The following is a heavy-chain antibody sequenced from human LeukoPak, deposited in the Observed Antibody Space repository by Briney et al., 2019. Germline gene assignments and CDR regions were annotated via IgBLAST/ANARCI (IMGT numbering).Heavy chain of an antibody. J-gene: IGHJ4*02. CDR3: ARGGYDCVAGLLDY. CDR2: IYTSGST. V-gene: IGHV4-59*10. D-gene: IGHD3-16*01. Sequence: SETLSLTCAVYGGSFSGYYWSWIRQPAGKGLEWIGRIYTSGSTNYNPSLKSRVTISVDTSKNQFSLKLSSVTAADTAVYYCARGGYDCVAGLLDYWGQGTLVTVSS. CDR1: GGSFSGYY.